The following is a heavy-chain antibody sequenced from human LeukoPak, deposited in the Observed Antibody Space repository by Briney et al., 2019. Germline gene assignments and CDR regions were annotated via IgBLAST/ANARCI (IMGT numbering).Heavy chain of an antibody. J-gene: IGHJ4*02. CDR2: ISGSGGST. CDR1: GFTFSSYA. D-gene: IGHD5-18*01. CDR3: AKGVYSYGYRGAFDY. Sequence: PGGSLRLSCAASGFTFSSYAMSWVRQAPGKGLKWVSAISGSGGSTYYAHSVKGRFTISRDNSKNTLYLQMNTVRAAAMAVYYCAKGVYSYGYRGAFDYWGQGTLVTVSS. V-gene: IGHV3-23*01.